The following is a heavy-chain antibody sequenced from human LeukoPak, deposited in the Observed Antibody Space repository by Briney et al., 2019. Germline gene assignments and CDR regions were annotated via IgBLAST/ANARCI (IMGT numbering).Heavy chain of an antibody. CDR1: GFTFSNYL. CDR3: VRDFQAKPAFDV. J-gene: IGHJ3*01. CDR2: VDSDGTST. Sequence: GGSLRLSCAASGFTFSNYLMHWVRQAPGKGLVWVSRVDSDGTSTYYADSVKGRFSISRDNSRNTVNLQMNSLRAEDTAVYYCVRDFQAKPAFDVWGQGTMVTVSS. V-gene: IGHV3-74*01. D-gene: IGHD1-14*01.